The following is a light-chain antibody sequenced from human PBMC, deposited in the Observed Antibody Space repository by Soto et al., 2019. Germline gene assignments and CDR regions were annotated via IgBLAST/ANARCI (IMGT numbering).Light chain of an antibody. Sequence: DIVMTQSPDSLAVSLGERATINCKSSQSVLYSSNNKNCLAWYQQKPGQPPKLLIYWASTRESGVPDRFSGSGSGTDVTLTISSLQAEDVAVYYCQQYYSTPLTFGGGTKVEIK. V-gene: IGKV4-1*01. CDR2: WAS. J-gene: IGKJ4*01. CDR3: QQYYSTPLT. CDR1: QSVLYSSNNKNC.